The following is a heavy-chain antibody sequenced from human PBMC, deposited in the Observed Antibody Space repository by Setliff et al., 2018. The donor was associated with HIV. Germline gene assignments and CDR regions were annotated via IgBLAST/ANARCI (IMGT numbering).Heavy chain of an antibody. V-gene: IGHV4-59*11. CDR2: IYYSGNT. Sequence: SETLSLTCTVSNDSINYQYWAWIRQPPGKGLEWIGSIYYSGNTNYNPFLKSRVTISIDTSKSQFSLKLTSVSAADTAMYYCARGRRRSSTPYYFDYWGQGTLVTVSS. J-gene: IGHJ4*02. CDR3: ARGRRRSSTPYYFDY. CDR1: NDSINYQY.